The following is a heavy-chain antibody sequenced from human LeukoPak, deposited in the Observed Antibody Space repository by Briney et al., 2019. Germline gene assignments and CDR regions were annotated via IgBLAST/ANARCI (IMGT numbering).Heavy chain of an antibody. V-gene: IGHV3-30*03. J-gene: IGHJ4*02. D-gene: IGHD3-22*01. CDR1: GFIFSNYG. CDR3: AREYYDSSGYSLDY. CDR2: ISYDGSVK. Sequence: GGSLRLSCAASGFIFSNYGMHWVRQAPGKGLEWVAVISYDGSVKYYGDSVKGRFTISRDNSKNTLYLQMNSLRAEDTAIYYCAREYYDSSGYSLDYWGQGTLVTVSS.